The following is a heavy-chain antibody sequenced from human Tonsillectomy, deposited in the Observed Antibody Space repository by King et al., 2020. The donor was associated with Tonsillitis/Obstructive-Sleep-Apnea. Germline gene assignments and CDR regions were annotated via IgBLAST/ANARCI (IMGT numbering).Heavy chain of an antibody. V-gene: IGHV3-30*01. CDR3: ARDDNSSPPYYYYYMDV. CDR1: GFTFSSYA. J-gene: IGHJ6*03. CDR2: ISYDGSNK. Sequence: VQLVESGGGVVQPGRSLRLSCSASGFTFSSYAMHWVRQAPGKGLEWVAVISYDGSNKYYADSVKGRFTISRDNSKKTLDLQMNSLRAEDTAVYYCARDDNSSPPYYYYYMDVWGKGTTVTVSS. D-gene: IGHD6-6*01.